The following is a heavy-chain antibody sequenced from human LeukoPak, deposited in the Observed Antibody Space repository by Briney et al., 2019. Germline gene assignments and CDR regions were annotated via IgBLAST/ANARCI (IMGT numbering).Heavy chain of an antibody. Sequence: GASVKVSCKASGYTFTSYDINWVRQATGQGFEWMGWMNPNSGNTGYAQKFQGRVTITRNTSISTAYMELSSLGSEDTAVYYCARGHYYYGSGSFLPQYYMDVWGKGTTVTVSS. V-gene: IGHV1-8*03. CDR2: MNPNSGNT. CDR3: ARGHYYYGSGSFLPQYYMDV. D-gene: IGHD3-10*01. J-gene: IGHJ6*03. CDR1: GYTFTSYD.